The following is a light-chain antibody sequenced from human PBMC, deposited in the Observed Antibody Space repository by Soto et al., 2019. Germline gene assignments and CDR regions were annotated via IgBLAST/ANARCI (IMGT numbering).Light chain of an antibody. V-gene: IGKV3-15*01. CDR1: QSVSSN. J-gene: IGKJ1*01. Sequence: EIVMTQSPATLSVSPGERTTLSCRASQSVSSNLAWYQQKPGQAPRLLIYGASTRATGIPARFSGSGSGTEFTLTSSSVQSEDFAVYYCQQYNNWPPGVTFGQGTKVEIK. CDR3: QQYNNWPPGVT. CDR2: GAS.